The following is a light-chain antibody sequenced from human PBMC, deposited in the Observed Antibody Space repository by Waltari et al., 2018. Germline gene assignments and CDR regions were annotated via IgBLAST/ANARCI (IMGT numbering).Light chain of an antibody. CDR3: SAWDSSLNTWL. Sequence: QAGLTQPPSVSTGLRQTATLTCTGNSNTIGNEGAEWLQQHQGNPPKLLSYRNNNRPSGISERFSASRSGNTASLTISGLQSEDEADYYCSAWDSSLNTWLFGGGTKLTVL. V-gene: IGLV10-54*04. CDR2: RNN. CDR1: SNTIGNEG. J-gene: IGLJ3*02.